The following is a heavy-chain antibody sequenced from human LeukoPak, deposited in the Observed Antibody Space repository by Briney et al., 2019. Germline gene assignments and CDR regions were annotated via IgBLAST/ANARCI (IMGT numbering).Heavy chain of an antibody. V-gene: IGHV2-5*02. Sequence: SGPTLVKPTQTLTLTCTFSGFSLSTDGVGVGWIRQPPGKALEWLALIYWDGDRRYSPSLKSRLTITKDTSKNQVVLTVANMDPVDTATYSCAHIPKHTNSVAFFDYWGQGTLVTVSS. D-gene: IGHD2-21*01. CDR2: IYWDGDR. CDR3: AHIPKHTNSVAFFDY. J-gene: IGHJ4*02. CDR1: GFSLSTDGVG.